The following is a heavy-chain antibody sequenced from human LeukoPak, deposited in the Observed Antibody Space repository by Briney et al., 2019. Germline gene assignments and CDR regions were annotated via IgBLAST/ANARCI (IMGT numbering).Heavy chain of an antibody. CDR2: IYTSGST. J-gene: IGHJ4*02. D-gene: IGHD2-15*01. V-gene: IGHV4-61*02. Sequence: SQTLSLTCTVSGGSISSGSYYWSWIRQPAGKGLEWIGRIYTSGSTNYNPSLKSRVIISVDTSKNQFPLELSSVTAADTAVYYCAREDRYCSGGSCYSWGQGTLVTVSS. CDR1: GGSISSGSYY. CDR3: AREDRYCSGGSCYS.